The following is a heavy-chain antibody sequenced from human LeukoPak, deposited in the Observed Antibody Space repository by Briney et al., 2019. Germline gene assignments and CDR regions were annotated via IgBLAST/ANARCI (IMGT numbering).Heavy chain of an antibody. Sequence: SETLSLTCAVSGVSISSGGYSWSWLRQPPGKGLEWIGYIYHSGSTYYNPSLKSRVTMSVDTPNNHFSLRLSSVTAADTAVYYCVRDGGFYYTASPNSWFDPWGQGTLVTVSS. CDR1: GVSISSGGYS. V-gene: IGHV4-30-2*01. CDR2: IYHSGST. D-gene: IGHD2-15*01. J-gene: IGHJ5*02. CDR3: VRDGGFYYTASPNSWFDP.